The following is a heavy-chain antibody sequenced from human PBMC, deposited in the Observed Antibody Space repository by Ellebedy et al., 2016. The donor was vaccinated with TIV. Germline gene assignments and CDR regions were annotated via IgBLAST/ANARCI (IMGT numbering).Heavy chain of an antibody. V-gene: IGHV3-23*01. CDR1: GFTFSSYA. J-gene: IGHJ4*02. CDR3: ARNILSGWYDY. Sequence: GESLKISCAASGFTFSSYAMAWVRQAPGKGVEWVSAIGPSSNYAFYIDSVKGRFTISRDNSKNTLYLQMNSLRAEDTAVYYCARNILSGWYDYWGQGTLVTVSS. CDR2: IGPSSNYA. D-gene: IGHD6-19*01.